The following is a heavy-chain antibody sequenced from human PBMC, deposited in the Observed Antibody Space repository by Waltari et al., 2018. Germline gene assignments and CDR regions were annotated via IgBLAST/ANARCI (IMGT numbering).Heavy chain of an antibody. J-gene: IGHJ2*01. D-gene: IGHD4-17*01. CDR1: GGSRSSSSYY. CDR3: ARGDLYPGFFAL. V-gene: IGHV4-39*02. CDR2: TYDGGST. Sequence: QLQLQESGPGLVKPSETLSLTCTVSGGSRSSSSYYCSWIRQSPGEGLGWLGSTYDGGSTYYNPPLKSRLTMSVDTSKNHFSLKLNSVTAADTAVYYCARGDLYPGFFALWGRGTLVTVSS.